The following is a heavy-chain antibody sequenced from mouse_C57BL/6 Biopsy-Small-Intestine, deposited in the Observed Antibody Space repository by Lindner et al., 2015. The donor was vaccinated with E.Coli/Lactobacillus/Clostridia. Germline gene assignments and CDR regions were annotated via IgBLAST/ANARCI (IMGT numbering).Heavy chain of an antibody. CDR3: ARGTYYYDGTRFPY. V-gene: IGHV1-42*01. D-gene: IGHD1-1*02. CDR2: INPSTGGT. Sequence: VQLQESGPELVKPGRSVKISCKASGYSFTGYYMHWVKQSLEKSLEWIGKINPSTGGTTYNQKFKAKATLTVDKSSSTAYMQLKSLTSEDSAVYYCARGTYYYDGTRFPYWGQGTLVTVSA. J-gene: IGHJ3*01. CDR1: GYSFTGYY.